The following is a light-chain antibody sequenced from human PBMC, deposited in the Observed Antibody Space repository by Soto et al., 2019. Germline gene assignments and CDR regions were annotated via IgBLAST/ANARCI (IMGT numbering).Light chain of an antibody. CDR3: SSYTTSSTLLI. J-gene: IGLJ2*01. V-gene: IGLV2-14*01. CDR1: SSNIGGYNV. Sequence: QSVLTQPASVSGSPGQSITISCSGTSSNIGGYNVVSWYQQHPGKAPKVIVYAVSNRPSGVSSRFSGSKSGNTASLTMSGLQAEDEATYYCSSYTTSSTLLIFGGGTKLTVL. CDR2: AVS.